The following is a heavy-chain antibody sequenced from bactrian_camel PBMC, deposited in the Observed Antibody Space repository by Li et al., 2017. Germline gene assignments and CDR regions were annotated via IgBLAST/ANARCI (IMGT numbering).Heavy chain of an antibody. J-gene: IGHJ4*01. CDR3: AAVHPYFPVVPFATSDPAEYNY. CDR2: IYRDGGFVT. D-gene: IGHD1*01. CDR1: GHTDSIDSLIT. V-gene: IGHV3S54*01. Sequence: HVQLVESGGDSVQAGGTLRLSCVASGHTDSIDSLITMGWLRQAPGKEREAVASIYRDGGFVTSYADSVKGRFTISQDGADNTLYLQLNSLKPEDTAMYYCAAVHPYFPVVPFATSDPAEYNYWGQGTQVTVS.